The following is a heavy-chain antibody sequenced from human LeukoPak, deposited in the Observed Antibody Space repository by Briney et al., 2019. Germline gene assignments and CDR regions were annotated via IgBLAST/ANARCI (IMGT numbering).Heavy chain of an antibody. D-gene: IGHD5-18*01. Sequence: PSETLSLTCAVSGYSISSGYYWGWIRQPPGKGLEWIGSIYYSGSTYYNPSLKSRVTISVDTSKNQFSLKLSSVTAADTAVYYCAGSRGYSYGPFTFDYWGQGTLVTVSS. CDR3: AGSRGYSYGPFTFDY. CDR2: IYYSGST. V-gene: IGHV4-38-2*01. J-gene: IGHJ4*02. CDR1: GYSISSGYY.